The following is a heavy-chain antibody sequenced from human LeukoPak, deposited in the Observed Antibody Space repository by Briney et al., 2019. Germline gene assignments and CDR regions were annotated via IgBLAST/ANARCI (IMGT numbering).Heavy chain of an antibody. CDR2: IYYSGST. CDR3: ARGTAAAANDY. Sequence: SETLSLTCTVSGGSISSYYWSWIRQPPGKGLEWIGYIYYSGSTNYNPPLKSRVTISVDTSKNQFSLKLSSVTAADTAVYYCARGTAAAANDYWGQGTLVTVSS. D-gene: IGHD6-13*01. CDR1: GGSISSYY. V-gene: IGHV4-59*01. J-gene: IGHJ4*02.